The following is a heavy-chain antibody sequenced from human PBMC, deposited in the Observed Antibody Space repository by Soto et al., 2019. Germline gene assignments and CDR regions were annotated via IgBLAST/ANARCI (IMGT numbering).Heavy chain of an antibody. CDR1: GYTFTGYY. D-gene: IGHD6-13*01. CDR2: INPNSGGT. CDR3: AKDSREQEQLDPHYYYYYGRDV. V-gene: IGHV1-2*04. Sequence: ASVKVSCKASGYTFTGYYMHWVRQAPGQGLEWMGWINPNSGGTNYAQKFQGWVTMTRDTSISTAYMELSRLRAEDTAVYYCAKDSREQEQLDPHYYYYYGRDVWGQGTTVTVSS. J-gene: IGHJ6*02.